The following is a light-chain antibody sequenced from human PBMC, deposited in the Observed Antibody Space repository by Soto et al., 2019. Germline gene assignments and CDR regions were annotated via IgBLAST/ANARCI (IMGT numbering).Light chain of an antibody. CDR1: QGISSY. CDR2: AAS. Sequence: AIRMTQSPSSLSASTGDRVTITCRASQGISSYLAWYQQKPGKAPKLLIYAASTLQSGVPSRFSGSGSGTDFTLTISCLQPEDIATYFCQKYGYPQWTFGPGTKVDIK. CDR3: QKYGYPQWT. J-gene: IGKJ1*01. V-gene: IGKV1-8*01.